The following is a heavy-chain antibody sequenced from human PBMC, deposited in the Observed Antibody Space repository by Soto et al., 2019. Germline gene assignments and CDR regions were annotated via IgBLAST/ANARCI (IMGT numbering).Heavy chain of an antibody. Sequence: GGSLRLSCAASGFTFNTHWMHWVRQAPGKGLVWVSRINSDGSNTDYADSVKGRFSISRDNPKNTLYLQMNSLRAEDTAVYYCAKDSNDYKNYYSGMDVWGQGTTVTVSS. V-gene: IGHV3-74*01. CDR1: GFTFNTHW. CDR2: INSDGSNT. CDR3: AKDSNDYKNYYSGMDV. J-gene: IGHJ6*02. D-gene: IGHD4-4*01.